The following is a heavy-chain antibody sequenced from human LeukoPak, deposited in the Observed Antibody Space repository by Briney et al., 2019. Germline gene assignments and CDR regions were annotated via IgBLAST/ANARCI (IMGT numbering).Heavy chain of an antibody. CDR1: GGSISSYY. J-gene: IGHJ5*02. Sequence: KASETLSLTCTVSGGSISSYYWSWIRQPPGKGLEWIGYIYYSGSTNYNPSLKSRVTISVDTSKNQFSLKLSSVTAADTAVYYCAREGGCSGGSCYHETWGQGTLVTVSS. V-gene: IGHV4-59*01. D-gene: IGHD2-15*01. CDR3: AREGGCSGGSCYHET. CDR2: IYYSGST.